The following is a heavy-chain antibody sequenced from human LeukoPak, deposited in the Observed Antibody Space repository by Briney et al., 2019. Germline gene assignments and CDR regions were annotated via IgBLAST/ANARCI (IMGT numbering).Heavy chain of an antibody. CDR2: FDPEDGET. CDR3: ATRYSGYDGEGDY. V-gene: IGHV1-24*01. J-gene: IGHJ4*02. D-gene: IGHD5-12*01. Sequence: ASVKVSCKVSGYTLTELSMHWVRQAPGKGLEWMGGFDPEDGETIYAQKFQGRVTMTEDTSTDTAYMELSSLRSEDTAVYYRATRYSGYDGEGDYWGQGTLVTVSS. CDR1: GYTLTELS.